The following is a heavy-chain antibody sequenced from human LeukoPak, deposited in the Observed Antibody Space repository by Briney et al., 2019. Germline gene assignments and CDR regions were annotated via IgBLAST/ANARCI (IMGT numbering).Heavy chain of an antibody. J-gene: IGHJ3*02. CDR1: GGTCSSYA. V-gene: IGHV1-69*13. CDR2: IIPIFGTA. D-gene: IGHD3-22*01. Sequence: GASVKVSCKASGGTCSSYAISWVRQAPGQGLEWMGGIIPIFGTANYAQKFQGRVTITADESTSTAYMELSSLRSEDTAVYYCARPSYYYDSSEGDAFDIWGQGTMVTVSS. CDR3: ARPSYYYDSSEGDAFDI.